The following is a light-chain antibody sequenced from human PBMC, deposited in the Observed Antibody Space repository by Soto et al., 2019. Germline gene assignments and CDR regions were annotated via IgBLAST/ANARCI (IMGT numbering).Light chain of an antibody. CDR3: SSYTSSSTQV. J-gene: IGLJ2*01. V-gene: IGLV2-14*01. CDR1: SSDVGGYNY. CDR2: DVS. Sequence: QSALTQPASVSGSPGQSITIACTGTSSDVGGYNYVSWYQQHPGKAPKLMIYDVSNRTSGVSNRFSGSKSVNTASLTISGLQDEDEADYYCSSYTSSSTQVFGGGTKLTVL.